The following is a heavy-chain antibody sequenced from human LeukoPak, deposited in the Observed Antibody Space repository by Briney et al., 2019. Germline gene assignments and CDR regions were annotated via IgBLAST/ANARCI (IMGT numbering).Heavy chain of an antibody. J-gene: IGHJ6*03. D-gene: IGHD3-3*01. CDR2: ISSSSSYI. CDR3: ARAYGHRFEVVFYHYYYMDV. Sequence: GGSLRLSCAASGFTFSSYSMNWVRQAPGKGLEWVSSISSSSSYIYYADSVKGRFTISRDNAKNSLYLQMNSLRAEDTAVYYCARAYGHRFEVVFYHYYYMDVWGKGTTVTVSS. CDR1: GFTFSSYS. V-gene: IGHV3-21*01.